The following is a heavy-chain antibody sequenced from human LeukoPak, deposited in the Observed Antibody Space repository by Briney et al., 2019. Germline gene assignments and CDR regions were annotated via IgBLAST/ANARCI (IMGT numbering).Heavy chain of an antibody. Sequence: GASVKVSCKASGYTFTSYGISWVRQAPGQGLEWMGWTSAYNGNTNYAQKLQGRVTMTTDTSTSTAYMELRSLRSDDTAVYYCARDPMPYGSGSYCRDWGQGTLVTVSS. CDR3: ARDPMPYGSGSYCRD. V-gene: IGHV1-18*01. CDR1: GYTFTSYG. D-gene: IGHD3-10*01. CDR2: TSAYNGNT. J-gene: IGHJ4*02.